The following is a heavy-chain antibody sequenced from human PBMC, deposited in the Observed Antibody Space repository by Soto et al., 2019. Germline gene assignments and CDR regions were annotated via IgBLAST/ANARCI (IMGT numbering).Heavy chain of an antibody. CDR3: AGGLGRNYDLLTGYSWFDP. CDR1: GYTFTSYD. D-gene: IGHD3-9*01. J-gene: IGHJ5*02. Sequence: GASVKVSCKASGYTFTSYDINWVRQATGQGLEWMGWMNPNSGNTGYAQKFQGRVTMTRNTSISTAYMELSSLRSEDKAVYYCAGGLGRNYDLLTGYSWFDPWGQGTQVTVSS. CDR2: MNPNSGNT. V-gene: IGHV1-8*01.